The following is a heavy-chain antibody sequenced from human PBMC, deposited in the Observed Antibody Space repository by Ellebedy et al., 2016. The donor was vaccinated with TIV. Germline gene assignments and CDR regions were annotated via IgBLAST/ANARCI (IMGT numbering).Heavy chain of an antibody. D-gene: IGHD2-2*03. J-gene: IGHJ4*02. CDR3: ARLPHGSVFGYFDY. Sequence: SQTLSLTCAISGDSVSSNSPTWNWIRQSPSRGLEWLGRTYYRSKWYYEYAVSVYSRITINPDTSKNQFSLQLNSVTPEDTAVYYCARLPHGSVFGYFDYWGQGTLVTVSS. CDR1: GDSVSSNSPT. CDR2: TYYRSKWYY. V-gene: IGHV6-1*01.